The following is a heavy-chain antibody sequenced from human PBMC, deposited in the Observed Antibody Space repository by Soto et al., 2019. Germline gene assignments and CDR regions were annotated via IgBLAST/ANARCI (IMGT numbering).Heavy chain of an antibody. D-gene: IGHD3-22*01. CDR3: ATKRSDYYICDCYYCYGMDV. V-gene: IGHV1-69*13. CDR2: IIPIFGTA. J-gene: IGHJ6*02. CDR1: GGTFSSSG. Sequence: GASVKVSWKASGGTFSSSGISWVRQAPGQGLEWMGGIIPIFGTANYAQKFQGRVTITADESTSTAYMELSSLRSEDTAVYYCATKRSDYYICDCYYCYGMDVWGQGTTVTVSS.